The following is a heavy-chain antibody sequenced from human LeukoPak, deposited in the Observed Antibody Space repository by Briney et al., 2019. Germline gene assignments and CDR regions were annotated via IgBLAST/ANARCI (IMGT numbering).Heavy chain of an antibody. CDR1: GFTFSTYA. V-gene: IGHV3-23*01. CDR2: ISGSGGST. CDR3: AKDRGSDGFDF. J-gene: IGHJ3*01. D-gene: IGHD3-10*01. Sequence: GASLRLSCAASGFTFSTYAMNWVRQAPGKGLQWVSGISGSGGSTYYADSVKGRFTIYRDNSKNTVYLVMNSVRGEDTAEYYCAKDRGSDGFDFRGQGTMVIVSS.